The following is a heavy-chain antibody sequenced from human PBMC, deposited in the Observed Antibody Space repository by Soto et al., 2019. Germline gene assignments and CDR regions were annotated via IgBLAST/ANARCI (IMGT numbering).Heavy chain of an antibody. CDR3: ARAPLYCSSTSCYRGWFDP. D-gene: IGHD2-2*02. CDR1: GGSISSGGYS. V-gene: IGHV4-30-2*01. J-gene: IGHJ5*02. CDR2: IYHSGST. Sequence: QLQLQESGSGLVKPSQTLSLTCAVSGGSISSGGYSWSWIRQPPGKGLEWIGYIYHSGSTYYNPSLKSRVTISVDRSKNQFSLKRSSVTAADTAVYYCARAPLYCSSTSCYRGWFDPWGQGTLVTVSS.